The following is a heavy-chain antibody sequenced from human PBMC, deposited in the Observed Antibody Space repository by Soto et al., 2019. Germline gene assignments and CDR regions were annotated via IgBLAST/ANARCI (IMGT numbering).Heavy chain of an antibody. CDR1: GGTFSSYA. J-gene: IGHJ3*02. D-gene: IGHD3-22*01. CDR3: AREWGYYYDSSGYYLLGAFDI. V-gene: IGHV1-69*13. Sequence: SVKVSCKASGGTFSSYAISWVRQAPGQGLEWMGGIIPIFGTANYAQKFQGRVTITADESTSTAYMELSSLRSEDTAVYYCAREWGYYYDSSGYYLLGAFDIWGQGTMVTVSS. CDR2: IIPIFGTA.